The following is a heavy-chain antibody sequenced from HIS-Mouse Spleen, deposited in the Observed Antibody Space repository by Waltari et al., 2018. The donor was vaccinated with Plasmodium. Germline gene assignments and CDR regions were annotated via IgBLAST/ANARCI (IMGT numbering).Heavy chain of an antibody. CDR2: IKQDGSEK. J-gene: IGHJ2*01. Sequence: EVQLVESGGGLVHPGGSLRLSCAAFGFPFSSYWRSWVRQVPGKGLEWVANIKQDGSEKYYVDSVKGRFTISRDNAKNSLYLQMNSLRAEDTAVYYCASSWYWYFDLWGRGTLVTVSS. CDR3: ASSWYWYFDL. D-gene: IGHD6-13*01. V-gene: IGHV3-7*01. CDR1: GFPFSSYW.